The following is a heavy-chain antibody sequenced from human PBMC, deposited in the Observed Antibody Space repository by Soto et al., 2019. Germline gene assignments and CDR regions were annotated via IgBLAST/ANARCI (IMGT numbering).Heavy chain of an antibody. CDR1: GDSVSSGRYY. CDR2: MSYSGST. Sequence: SETLFLTCTVSGDSVSSGRYYWTWIRQPPGKGLEWIGYMSYSGSTNYNPSLKSRVTVSVDTSKNQFSLKLSSVTAADTAVYYCAREGYREGLDFWGQGTLVTVSS. CDR3: AREGYREGLDF. V-gene: IGHV4-61*01. D-gene: IGHD5-18*01. J-gene: IGHJ4*02.